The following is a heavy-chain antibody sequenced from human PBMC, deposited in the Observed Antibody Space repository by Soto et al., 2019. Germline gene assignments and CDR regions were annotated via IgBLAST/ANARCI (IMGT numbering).Heavy chain of an antibody. Sequence: EVQLVESGGALVQPGGSLRPACAASGFTFIRSGLPWVPQAPGKGLVWVSLIYSVGSRTNYEDSVQGRFTISRDNAKNTLYLQMNSLRAEDTALYYCARGPTGWYGYDYWGQGTLVTVSS. D-gene: IGHD6-19*01. V-gene: IGHV3-74*01. CDR1: GFTFIRSG. J-gene: IGHJ4*02. CDR3: ARGPTGWYGYDY. CDR2: IYSVGSRT.